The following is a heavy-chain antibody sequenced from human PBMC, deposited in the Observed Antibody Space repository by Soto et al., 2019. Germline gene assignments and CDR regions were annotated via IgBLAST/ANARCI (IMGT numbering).Heavy chain of an antibody. D-gene: IGHD1-26*01. V-gene: IGHV4-30-2*01. CDR2: IYHSGST. CDR1: GGSISSGGYS. CDR3: ARGRVVGATTFDY. Sequence: ASETLSLTCAVSGGSISSGGYSWSWIRQPPGKGLEWIGYIYHSGSTYYNPSLKSRVTISVDRSKNQFSLKLSSVTAADTAVYYCARGRVVGATTFDYWGQGTLVTVSS. J-gene: IGHJ4*02.